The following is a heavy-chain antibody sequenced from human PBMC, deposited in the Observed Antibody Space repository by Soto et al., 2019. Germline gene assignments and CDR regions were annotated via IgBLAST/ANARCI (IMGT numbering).Heavy chain of an antibody. CDR2: IYYTGNT. CDR3: ARGFHYYDSSGYDLFDY. D-gene: IGHD3-22*01. Sequence: SETLSLTCTVTGGSISTYYWSWIRQPPGKGLEWIGHIYYTGNTNYNPSLKSRVTISVDTSTNRFSLRLRSVSAADTAVYYCARGFHYYDSSGYDLFDYWGQGTLVTVSS. CDR1: GGSISTYY. V-gene: IGHV4-59*13. J-gene: IGHJ4*02.